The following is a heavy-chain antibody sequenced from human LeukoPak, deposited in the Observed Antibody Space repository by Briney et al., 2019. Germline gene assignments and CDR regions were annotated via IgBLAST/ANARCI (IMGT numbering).Heavy chain of an antibody. CDR3: ARGGPAAGRFDY. J-gene: IGHJ4*02. D-gene: IGHD6-13*01. V-gene: IGHV3-23*01. CDR2: ISGNGGST. Sequence: GGSLRLSCAASGFIFSSYVMSWVRQAPGKGLEWVSAISGNGGSTYYADSVKGRFTISRDNSKNTLYLQMNSLRAEDTAVYYCARGGPAAGRFDYWGQGTLVTVSS. CDR1: GFIFSSYV.